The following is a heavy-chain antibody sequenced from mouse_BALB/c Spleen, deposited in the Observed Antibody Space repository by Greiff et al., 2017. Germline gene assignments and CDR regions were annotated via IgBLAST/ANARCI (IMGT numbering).Heavy chain of an antibody. Sequence: QVQLKQSGAGLVKPGASVKLSCKASGYTFTEYIIHWVKQRSGQGLEWIGWFYPGSGSIKYNEKFKDKATLTADKSSSTVYMELSRFTSEDSAVYFCARHGPPGSSHYYAMDYWGQGTSVTVSS. CDR3: ARHGPPGSSHYYAMDY. CDR1: GYTFTEYI. J-gene: IGHJ4*01. CDR2: FYPGSGSI. V-gene: IGHV1-62-2*01. D-gene: IGHD1-1*01.